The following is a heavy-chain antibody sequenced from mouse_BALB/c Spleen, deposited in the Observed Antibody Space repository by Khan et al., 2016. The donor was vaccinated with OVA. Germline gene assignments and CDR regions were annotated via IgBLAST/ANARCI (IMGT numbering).Heavy chain of an antibody. J-gene: IGHJ3*01. D-gene: IGHD1-3*01. V-gene: IGHV5-6*01. Sequence: EVVLVESGGDLLRPGGFLKLFCAASGFTFSAYGMSWVRQSPDYRLELVATITSDGYYTYYPDSLQGRLLFPRDNAKNTLYLQMRSLQSEGTAMYYCASHLSGSFAYWGQEPLVTVSA. CDR1: GFTFSAYG. CDR3: ASHLSGSFAY. CDR2: ITSDGYYT.